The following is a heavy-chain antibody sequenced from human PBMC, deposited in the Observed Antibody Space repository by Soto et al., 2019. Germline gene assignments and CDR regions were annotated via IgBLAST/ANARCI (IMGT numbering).Heavy chain of an antibody. Sequence: QVQLVESGGGVVQPGRSLRLSCAASGFTFSSYAMHWVRQAPGKGLEWVAVISYDGSNKYYADSVKGRFTISRDNSKNTLYLQMNSLRAEDTAVYYCARVLSTFDYWGQGTLVIVSS. J-gene: IGHJ4*02. V-gene: IGHV3-30-3*01. CDR2: ISYDGSNK. CDR1: GFTFSSYA. CDR3: ARVLSTFDY.